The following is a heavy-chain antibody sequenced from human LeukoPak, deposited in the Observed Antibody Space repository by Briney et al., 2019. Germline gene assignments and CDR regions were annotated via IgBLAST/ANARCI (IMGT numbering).Heavy chain of an antibody. J-gene: IGHJ2*01. CDR2: INHSGST. D-gene: IGHD3-22*01. CDR1: GGSFSVYY. CDR3: ARGRGLGMIVVVITTYWYFDL. V-gene: IGHV4-34*01. Sequence: SETLSLTCAVYGGSFSVYYWSWIRQPPGKGLEWIGEINHSGSTNYNPSLKSRVTISVDTSKNQFSLKLSSVTAADTAVYYCARGRGLGMIVVVITTYWYFDLWGRGTLVTVSS.